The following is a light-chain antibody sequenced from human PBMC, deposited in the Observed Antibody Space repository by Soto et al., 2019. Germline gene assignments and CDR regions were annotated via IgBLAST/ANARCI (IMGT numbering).Light chain of an antibody. CDR1: QSVSTT. CDR3: LQYNKWPGT. J-gene: IGKJ1*01. CDR2: GAS. V-gene: IGKV3-15*01. Sequence: EIVMTQSPVTLSVSPGERATLSCRASQSVSTTLAWYQQKPGQAPRLLIYGASTRATGIPARFSGGGSGTEFTLTIRSLQSEDFAVYYCLQYNKWPGTFGQGTKVEIK.